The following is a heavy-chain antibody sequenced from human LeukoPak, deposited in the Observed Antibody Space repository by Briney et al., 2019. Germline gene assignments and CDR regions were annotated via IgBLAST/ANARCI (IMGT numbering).Heavy chain of an antibody. CDR1: GFTFSSYG. Sequence: PGRSLRLSCAASGFTFSSYGTHWVRQAPGKGLEWVAVISYDGSNKYYADSVKGRFTISRDNSKNTLFLQMNSLRAEDTAVYYCARIRFGESYAPKSYYYYYMDVWGKGTTVTISS. CDR3: ARIRFGESYAPKSYYYYYMDV. D-gene: IGHD3-10*01. CDR2: ISYDGSNK. V-gene: IGHV3-30*03. J-gene: IGHJ6*03.